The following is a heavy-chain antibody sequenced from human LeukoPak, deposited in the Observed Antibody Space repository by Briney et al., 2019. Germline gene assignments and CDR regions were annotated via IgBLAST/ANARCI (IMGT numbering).Heavy chain of an antibody. V-gene: IGHV4-38-2*01. CDR2: IYHSGST. J-gene: IGHJ5*02. CDR1: GYSISSGYY. Sequence: SETLSLTCAVSGYSISSGYYWGWIRQPPGKGLEWIGSIYHSGSTYYNLSLKSRVTISVGTSKNQFSLKLSSVTAADTAVYYCARVEPPNWFDPWGQGTLVTVSS. D-gene: IGHD5-24*01. CDR3: ARVEPPNWFDP.